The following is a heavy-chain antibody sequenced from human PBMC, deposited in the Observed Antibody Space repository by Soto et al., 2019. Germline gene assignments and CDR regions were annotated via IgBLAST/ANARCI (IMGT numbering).Heavy chain of an antibody. D-gene: IGHD6-13*01. CDR2: ISSSGGGT. V-gene: IGHV3-23*01. Sequence: EVQLLESGGGLVQPGGSLRLSGAASGFTFSSYAMSWVRQAPGKGLEWVSAISSSGGGTYYADSVKARFTISRDNSKNTLYLQMNSLRAEDTAVYYCANSIAAGGIAMDYWGQGTLVTVSS. CDR3: ANSIAAGGIAMDY. J-gene: IGHJ4*02. CDR1: GFTFSSYA.